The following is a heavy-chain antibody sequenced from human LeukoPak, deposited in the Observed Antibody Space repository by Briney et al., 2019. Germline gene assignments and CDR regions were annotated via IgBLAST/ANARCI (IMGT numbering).Heavy chain of an antibody. Sequence: ASVKVSCKASGYTFTGYYMHWVRQAPGQGLEWMGWINPNSGGTNYAQKFQGRVTMTRDTSISTACMELSRLRSDDTAVYYCARGRGRWLQLRPFDYWGQGTLVTVSS. CDR1: GYTFTGYY. D-gene: IGHD5-24*01. CDR2: INPNSGGT. J-gene: IGHJ4*02. CDR3: ARGRGRWLQLRPFDY. V-gene: IGHV1-2*02.